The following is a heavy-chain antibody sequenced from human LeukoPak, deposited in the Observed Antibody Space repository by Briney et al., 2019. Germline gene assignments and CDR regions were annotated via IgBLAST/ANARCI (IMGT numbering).Heavy chain of an antibody. Sequence: ASVKVSCKASGYTFTSYYMHWVRQAPGQGLEWMGIINPSGGSAVYAQKFQGRVTVTSDMSTSMVYMDLSSLRSEDAAVYYCARGRITSYYSSSGFYPRDFWGQGTLVTVSS. CDR3: ARGRITSYYSSSGFYPRDF. V-gene: IGHV1-46*01. CDR1: GYTFTSYY. CDR2: INPSGGSA. J-gene: IGHJ4*02. D-gene: IGHD3-22*01.